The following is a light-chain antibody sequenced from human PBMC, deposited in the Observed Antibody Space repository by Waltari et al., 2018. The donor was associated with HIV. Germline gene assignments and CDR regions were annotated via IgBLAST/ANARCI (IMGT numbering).Light chain of an antibody. Sequence: QSALTQPASVSGSPGQSITISCTGTSSDVGGYHYVSWYQQHPGKAPKLMIYDVSNRPSGVSNRFSGSKSGNTASLTISGLQAEDEADYYCSSYTSNSTLYVFGTGAKVTVL. J-gene: IGLJ1*01. V-gene: IGLV2-14*03. CDR3: SSYTSNSTLYV. CDR2: DVS. CDR1: SSDVGGYHY.